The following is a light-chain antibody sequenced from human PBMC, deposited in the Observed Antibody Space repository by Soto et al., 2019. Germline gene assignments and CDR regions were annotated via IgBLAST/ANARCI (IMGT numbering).Light chain of an antibody. CDR1: QSISSW. Sequence: DIQMTQSPSTLSASVGDRVTITCRASQSISSWLAWYQQKPGKAPKLLIYKASSLESGVPSRFSGSGSGTEFTLTISSLQPDDFATYYCQKFHSFSPTFGQGTKVDI. J-gene: IGKJ1*01. V-gene: IGKV1-5*03. CDR3: QKFHSFSPT. CDR2: KAS.